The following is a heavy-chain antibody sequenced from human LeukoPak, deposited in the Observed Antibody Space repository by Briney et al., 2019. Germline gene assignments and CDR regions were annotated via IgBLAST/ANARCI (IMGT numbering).Heavy chain of an antibody. V-gene: IGHV3-7*01. CDR2: IRQDGSEK. J-gene: IGHJ6*02. D-gene: IGHD2-2*01. CDR3: AKGSLYYQLLSMDV. CDR1: GFTFSSYW. Sequence: QSGGSLRLSCAASGFTFSSYWMSWVRQAPGKGLEWVANIRQDGSEKYYADSVKGRFTISRDNSKNTLYLQMNSLRAEDTAVYYCAKGSLYYQLLSMDVWGQGTTVTVSS.